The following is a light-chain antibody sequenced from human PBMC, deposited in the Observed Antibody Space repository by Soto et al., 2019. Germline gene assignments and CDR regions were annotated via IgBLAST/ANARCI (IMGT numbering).Light chain of an antibody. CDR2: EVY. J-gene: IGLJ1*01. V-gene: IGLV2-8*01. Sequence: HSVLTQPPSASGSPGQSVTISCTGTSSDVGGYNYVSWYQHHPGKAPKLIIYEVYKRPSGVPDRFSGSKSGNTAALTVSGLQAEDEAEDYCSSYVGTNSYVFGTGTKLTVL. CDR1: SSDVGGYNY. CDR3: SSYVGTNSYV.